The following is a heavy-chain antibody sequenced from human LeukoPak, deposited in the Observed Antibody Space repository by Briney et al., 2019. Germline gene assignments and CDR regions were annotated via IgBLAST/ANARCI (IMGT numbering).Heavy chain of an antibody. Sequence: RAGGSLRLSCAASGFNFNKYLMSWIRQPPGKGLEWIGEINHSGSTNYNPSLKSRVTISVDTSKNQFSLKLSSVTAADTAVYYCARCPRRAYYYYYMDVWGKGTTVTVSS. CDR2: INHSGST. CDR1: GFNFNKYL. J-gene: IGHJ6*03. CDR3: ARCPRRAYYYYYMDV. V-gene: IGHV4-34*01.